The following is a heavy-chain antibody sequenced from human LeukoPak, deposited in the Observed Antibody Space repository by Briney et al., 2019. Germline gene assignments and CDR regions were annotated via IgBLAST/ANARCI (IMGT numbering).Heavy chain of an antibody. CDR3: SKDVIGSGWYYFDY. Sequence: GRSLRLSCTASGFSFGDYTMSWVRQAPGKGLEWVGFIRSKTYGGTTEYAASVKGRFIISRDDSKSIAYLQMNNLKIEDTAVYYCSKDVIGSGWYYFDYWGQGTLVTVSS. D-gene: IGHD6-19*01. CDR1: GFSFGDYT. CDR2: IRSKTYGGTT. J-gene: IGHJ4*02. V-gene: IGHV3-49*04.